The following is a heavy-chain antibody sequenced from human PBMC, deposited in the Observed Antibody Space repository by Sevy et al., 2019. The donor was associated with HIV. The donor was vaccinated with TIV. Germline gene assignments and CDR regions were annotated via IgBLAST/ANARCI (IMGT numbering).Heavy chain of an antibody. CDR3: ATRDYGDYGGVAFDI. D-gene: IGHD4-17*01. Sequence: GESLKISCAASGFTFSSYAMSWVRQAPGKGLEWVSAISGSGGSTYYADSVKGQFTISRDNSKNTLYLQMNSLRAEDTAVYYCATRDYGDYGGVAFDIWGQGTMVTVSS. V-gene: IGHV3-23*01. J-gene: IGHJ3*02. CDR1: GFTFSSYA. CDR2: ISGSGGST.